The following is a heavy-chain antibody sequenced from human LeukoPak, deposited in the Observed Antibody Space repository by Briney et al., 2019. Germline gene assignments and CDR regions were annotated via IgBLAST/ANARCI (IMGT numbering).Heavy chain of an antibody. CDR1: GYSFILYG. V-gene: IGHV1-18*01. CDR3: AREVKYSSSWYYFDY. Sequence: ASVKVSCKTSGYSFILYGISWVRQAPGQGLEWMGWISAYNGNTNYAQKLQGRVTMTTDTSTSTAYMELRSLRSDDTAVYYCAREVKYSSSWYYFDYWGQGTLVTVSS. CDR2: ISAYNGNT. J-gene: IGHJ4*02. D-gene: IGHD6-13*01.